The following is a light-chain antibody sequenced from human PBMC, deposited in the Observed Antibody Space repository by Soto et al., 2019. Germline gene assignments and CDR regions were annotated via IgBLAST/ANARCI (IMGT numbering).Light chain of an antibody. CDR2: GAS. CDR1: RSVSSY. J-gene: IGKJ5*01. V-gene: IGKV3-15*01. CDR3: QQYKNWPPIT. Sequence: EIVLTQSPATLSLSPGESATLSCRATRSVSSYLAWYQQKPGQAPRLLIYGASTRATDIPARFSGSGSGTEFTLTISSLQSEDFAVYYCQQYKNWPPITFGQGTRLEIK.